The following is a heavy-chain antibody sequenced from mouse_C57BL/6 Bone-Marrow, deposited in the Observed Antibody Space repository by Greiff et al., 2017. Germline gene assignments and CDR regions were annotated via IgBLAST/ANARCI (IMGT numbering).Heavy chain of an antibody. CDR2: IYPRSGNT. CDR3: ARRRYDYDGFAY. Sequence: QLQESGAELARPGASVKLSCKASGYTFTSYGISWVKQRTGQGLEWIGEIYPRSGNTYYNEKFKGKATLTADKSSSTAYMELRSLTSEDSAVYFCARRRYDYDGFAYWGQGTLVTVSA. V-gene: IGHV1-81*01. J-gene: IGHJ3*01. CDR1: GYTFTSYG. D-gene: IGHD2-4*01.